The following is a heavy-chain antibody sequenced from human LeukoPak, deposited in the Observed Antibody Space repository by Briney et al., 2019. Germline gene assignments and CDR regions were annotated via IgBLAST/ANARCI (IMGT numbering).Heavy chain of an antibody. CDR3: ARETSVRFGEFQYSPYYYYGMDV. D-gene: IGHD3-10*01. V-gene: IGHV3-11*01. Sequence: GGSLRLSCAASGFTFSDYYMSWIRQAPGKGLEWVSYISSSGSTIYYADSVKGRFTISRDNAKNSLYLQMNSLRAEDTAVYYCARETSVRFGEFQYSPYYYYGMDVWGQGTTVTVSS. J-gene: IGHJ6*02. CDR1: GFTFSDYY. CDR2: ISSSGSTI.